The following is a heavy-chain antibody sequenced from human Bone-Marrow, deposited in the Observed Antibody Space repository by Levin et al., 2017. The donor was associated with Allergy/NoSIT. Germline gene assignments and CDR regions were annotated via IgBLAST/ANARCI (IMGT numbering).Heavy chain of an antibody. V-gene: IGHV3-23*01. D-gene: IGHD3-22*01. CDR1: GFTFNSHR. J-gene: IGHJ4*01. CDR3: AKGRDDSGGYHFSFDY. CDR2: DDGSGTFT. Sequence: GGSLRLSCAASGFTFNSHRMSWVRQAPGTGLEWVSGDDGSGTFTKYADSVKGRFTISRDNSRNTLFLQMNSLRVEDTAVYYCAKGRDDSGGYHFSFDYWGQGTLVTVSS.